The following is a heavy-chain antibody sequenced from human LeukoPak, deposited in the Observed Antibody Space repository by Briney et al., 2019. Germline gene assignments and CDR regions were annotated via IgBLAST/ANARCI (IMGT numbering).Heavy chain of an antibody. CDR2: IIPIFGTA. V-gene: IGHV1-69*05. CDR1: GGTLSNYA. J-gene: IGHJ5*02. D-gene: IGHD5-24*01. CDR3: ARDNSVRDEAWWFNP. Sequence: ASVKVSCKASGGTLSNYAISWVRQAPGQGLEWMGQIIPIFGTANYAQKFQGRVTLTRDMSTSTDYLELSSLRSEDTAVYYCARDNSVRDEAWWFNPWGQGTLVTVSS.